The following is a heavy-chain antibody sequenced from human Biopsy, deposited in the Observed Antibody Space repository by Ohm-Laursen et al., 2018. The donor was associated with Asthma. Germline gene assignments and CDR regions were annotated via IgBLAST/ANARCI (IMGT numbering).Heavy chain of an antibody. CDR1: GDSFSNYA. D-gene: IGHD2-2*01. Sequence: SVKVSCKASGDSFSNYAINWVRQAPGQGLEWMGRIIPIFGPTNYAQKFQGRVTISADDSTSTAYMELSSLSPEDTALYYCARGPEYVRSSGALDYWGQGTLVTVSS. CDR3: ARGPEYVRSSGALDY. CDR2: IIPIFGPT. J-gene: IGHJ4*02. V-gene: IGHV1-69*13.